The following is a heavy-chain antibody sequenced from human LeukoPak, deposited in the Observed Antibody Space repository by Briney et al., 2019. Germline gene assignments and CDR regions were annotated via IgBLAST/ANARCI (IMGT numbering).Heavy chain of an antibody. CDR2: IYTSGST. CDR3: ARDQYYYDSSGKYYMDV. D-gene: IGHD3-22*01. J-gene: IGHJ6*03. Sequence: SETLSLTCTVSGGSISSYYWSWIRQPAGKGLEWIGRIYTSGSTNYNPSLKSRVTMSVDTSKNQFSLKLSSVTAADTAVYYCARDQYYYDSSGKYYMDVWGKGTTVTISS. CDR1: GGSISSYY. V-gene: IGHV4-4*07.